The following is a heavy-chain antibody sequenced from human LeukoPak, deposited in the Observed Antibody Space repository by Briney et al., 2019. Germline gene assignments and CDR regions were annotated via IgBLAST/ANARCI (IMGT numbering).Heavy chain of an antibody. J-gene: IGHJ4*02. CDR2: ISSSGSTR. V-gene: IGHV3-11*04. Sequence: PGGSLRLSCAASGFTFSDYYMSWIRQAPGKGLEWVSYISSSGSTRYYADSVKGRFTISRDNAKNSLYLQMNSLRAEDTAVYYCARDGQYYDSSGFMGYWGQGTLVTVSS. D-gene: IGHD3-22*01. CDR1: GFTFSDYY. CDR3: ARDGQYYDSSGFMGY.